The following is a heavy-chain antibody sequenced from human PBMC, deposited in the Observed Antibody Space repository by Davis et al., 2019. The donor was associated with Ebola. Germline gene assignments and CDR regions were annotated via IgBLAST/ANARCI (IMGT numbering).Heavy chain of an antibody. CDR2: MNPNSGNT. V-gene: IGHV1-8*02. Sequence: AASVKVSCKASGYTFTSYGISWVRQAPGQGLEWMGWMNPNSGNTGYAQKFQGRVTMTRNTSISTAYMELSSLRSEDTAVYYCARGRVTAVAGYYYGMDVWGKGTTVTVSS. J-gene: IGHJ6*04. CDR1: GYTFTSYG. D-gene: IGHD6-19*01. CDR3: ARGRVTAVAGYYYGMDV.